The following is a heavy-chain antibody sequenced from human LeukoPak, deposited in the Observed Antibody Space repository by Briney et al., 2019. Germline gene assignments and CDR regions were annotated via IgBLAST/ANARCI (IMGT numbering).Heavy chain of an antibody. CDR1: GYTFTGYY. J-gene: IGHJ5*02. CDR2: INPNSAGT. Sequence: GASVKVSCKASGYTFTGYYMHWVRQAPGQGLEWMGWINPNSAGTNYAQKFQGRVTMTRDTSISIVYMELGRLTSDDTAVYYCASGAAAGSWFDPWGQGTLVTVSS. D-gene: IGHD6-13*01. CDR3: ASGAAAGSWFDP. V-gene: IGHV1-2*02.